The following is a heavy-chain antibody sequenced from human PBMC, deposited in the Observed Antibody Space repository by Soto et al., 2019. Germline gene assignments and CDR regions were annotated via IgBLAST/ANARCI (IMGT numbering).Heavy chain of an antibody. CDR1: GYSFTSYW. Sequence: GESLKISCKGSGYSFTSYWISWVRQMPGKGLEWMGRIDPSDSYTNYSPSFQGHVTISADKSISTAYLQRSSLKASDTAMYYCARASSSSSSPWYYGMDVWGQGTTVTVSS. CDR2: IDPSDSYT. CDR3: ARASSSSSSPWYYGMDV. D-gene: IGHD6-6*01. J-gene: IGHJ6*02. V-gene: IGHV5-10-1*01.